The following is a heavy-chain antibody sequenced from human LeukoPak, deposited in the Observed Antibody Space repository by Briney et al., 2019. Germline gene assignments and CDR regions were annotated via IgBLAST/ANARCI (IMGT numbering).Heavy chain of an antibody. D-gene: IGHD3-10*01. CDR2: ISTISST. Sequence: GGSLRLSCAASGDIFSTFAMSWVRQAPGRGLEWVSGISTISSTFYADSVKGRFTISRDNSKNTLYLQMNSLRAEDTAVYYCAKSPALWLEETGTAFDIWGRGTMVTVSS. CDR3: AKSPALWLEETGTAFDI. V-gene: IGHV3-23*01. CDR1: GDIFSTFA. J-gene: IGHJ3*02.